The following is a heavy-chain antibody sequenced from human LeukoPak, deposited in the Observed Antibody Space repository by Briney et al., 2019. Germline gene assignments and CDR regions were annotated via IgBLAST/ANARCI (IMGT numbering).Heavy chain of an antibody. CDR3: AKAEGTTLFYYGVDV. D-gene: IGHD1-1*01. J-gene: IGHJ6*02. CDR1: KSTFGNYA. CDR2: ISSGGGDT. V-gene: IGHV3-23*01. Sequence: GGSLRLSCVASKSTFGNYAMNWVRQAPGKGLEWVSTISSGGGDTYYAGSVKGRFTISRDNSKNTLFLRMNSLRAEDTAVYYCAKAEGTTLFYYGVDVWGQGTTVTVSS.